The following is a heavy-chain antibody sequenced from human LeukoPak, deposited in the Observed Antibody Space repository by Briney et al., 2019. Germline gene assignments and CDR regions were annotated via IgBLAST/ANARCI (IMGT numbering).Heavy chain of an antibody. CDR2: ISYDGSNE. V-gene: IGHV3-30*03. J-gene: IGHJ4*02. D-gene: IGHD3-10*01. Sequence: GGSLRLSCAASGFTFSNYGVHWVRQAPGKGLEWVAVISYDGSNEYYADSVKGRFTISRDISKNTLYLQMSSLRAEDTAVYYCARGYYGSGSFFDYWGQGTLVTVSS. CDR1: GFTFSNYG. CDR3: ARGYYGSGSFFDY.